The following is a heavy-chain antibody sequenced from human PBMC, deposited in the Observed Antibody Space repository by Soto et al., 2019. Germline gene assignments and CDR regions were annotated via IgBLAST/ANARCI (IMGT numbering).Heavy chain of an antibody. J-gene: IGHJ5*02. CDR1: GGSISSSSYY. CDR2: IYYSGST. Sequence: SETLSLTCTVSGGSISSSSYYWGWIRQPPGKGLEWIGSIYYSGSTYYNPSLKSRVTIPVDTSKNQFSLKLSSVTAADTAVYYCARRHVLLWFGELLYNWFDPWGQGTLVTVSS. CDR3: ARRHVLLWFGELLYNWFDP. V-gene: IGHV4-39*01. D-gene: IGHD3-10*01.